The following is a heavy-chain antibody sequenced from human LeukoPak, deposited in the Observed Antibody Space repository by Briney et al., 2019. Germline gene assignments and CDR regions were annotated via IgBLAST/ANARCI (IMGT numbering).Heavy chain of an antibody. D-gene: IGHD3-10*01. CDR1: GFTFSSHW. CDR3: ARDFI. Sequence: GGSLRLSCVGSGFTFSSHWMSWVRQAPGKGLEWVANIKQDGSEVDYVDSVKGRFTISRDNAKNSLFLQMNSLRAEDTAVYYCARDFIWGQGTLVTVSS. V-gene: IGHV3-7*05. CDR2: IKQDGSEV. J-gene: IGHJ4*02.